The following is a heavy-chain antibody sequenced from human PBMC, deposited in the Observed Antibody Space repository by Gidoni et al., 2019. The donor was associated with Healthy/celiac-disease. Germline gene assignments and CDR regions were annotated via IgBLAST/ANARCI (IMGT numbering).Heavy chain of an antibody. CDR1: GGSINNYY. Sequence: QVQLQESGPGLVKPSEPLSLTCTVSGGSINNYYWSWIRQPPGKGLEWIGFMYYGGSTNYSPSLKSRVTRSIDASKSQFSLRLSSVSAADTAVYYCARNRDNWNEYYFDYWGQGTRVTVSS. V-gene: IGHV4-59*01. J-gene: IGHJ4*02. CDR3: ARNRDNWNEYYFDY. CDR2: MYYGGST. D-gene: IGHD1-20*01.